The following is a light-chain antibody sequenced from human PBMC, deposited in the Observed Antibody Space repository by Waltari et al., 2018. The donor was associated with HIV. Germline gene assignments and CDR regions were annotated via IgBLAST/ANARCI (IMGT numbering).Light chain of an antibody. CDR3: QQLYSSPLT. J-gene: IGKJ2*01. Sequence: SLALSLGERATMNCKSSQSLLYTSNNKNCLAWYQQKPGQPPKLLIYWASTRVSGVPDRFSGSESETDCTLTISGLQAEDVAVYYCQQLYSSPLTFRQGNRLEIK. CDR1: QSLLYTSNNKNC. V-gene: IGKV4-1*01. CDR2: WAS.